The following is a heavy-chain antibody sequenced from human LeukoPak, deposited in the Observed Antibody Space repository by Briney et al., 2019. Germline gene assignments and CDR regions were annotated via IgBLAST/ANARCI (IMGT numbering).Heavy chain of an antibody. CDR3: ARDRFRRDGYNYGRDGAFDI. Sequence: GGSLRLSCAASGFTFSSYGMHWVRQAPGKGLEWLAFVSYDGSKKYYSDSVKGRFTISRDNSKNTLYLQMNSLRAEDTAVYYCARDRFRRDGYNYGRDGAFDIWGQGTMVTVSS. J-gene: IGHJ3*02. V-gene: IGHV3-30*03. CDR2: VSYDGSKK. CDR1: GFTFSSYG. D-gene: IGHD5-24*01.